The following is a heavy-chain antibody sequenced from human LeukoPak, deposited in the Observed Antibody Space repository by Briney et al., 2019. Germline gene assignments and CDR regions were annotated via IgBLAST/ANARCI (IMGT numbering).Heavy chain of an antibody. J-gene: IGHJ4*02. D-gene: IGHD3-22*01. CDR2: IYYSGST. CDR1: GGSISSYY. V-gene: IGHV4-59*01. CDR3: ARAPFDSSGYTYDY. Sequence: SETLSLTCTVSGGSISSYYWSWIRQPPGKGLEWIGYIYYSGSTNYNPSLKSRVTISVDTSKNQFSLKLSSVTAADMAVYYCARAPFDSSGYTYDYWGQGTLVTVSS.